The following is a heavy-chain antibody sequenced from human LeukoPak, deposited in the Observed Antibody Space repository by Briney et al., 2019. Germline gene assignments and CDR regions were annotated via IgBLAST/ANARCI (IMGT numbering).Heavy chain of an antibody. Sequence: SETLSLTCTVSGGSISSYYWSWIRQPPGKGLEWIGYIYYSGSTNYNPSLKSRVTISVDTSKNQFSLKLSSVTAADTAVYYCARRYCGVGSCYSDYWGQGTLVTVSS. CDR3: ARRYCGVGSCYSDY. CDR2: IYYSGST. D-gene: IGHD2-15*01. J-gene: IGHJ4*02. V-gene: IGHV4-59*01. CDR1: GGSISSYY.